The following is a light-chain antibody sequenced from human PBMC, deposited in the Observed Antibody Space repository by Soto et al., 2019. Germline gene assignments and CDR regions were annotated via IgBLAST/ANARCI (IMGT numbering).Light chain of an antibody. CDR2: DAS. V-gene: IGKV3D-11*02. CDR3: QQPNNWHPWT. CDR1: QSVSYH. Sequence: EIVLTQSPATLSLSPGERATLSCRASQSVSYHLAWYQQKPGQAPRLLIYDASNRATGIPARFSGSGSGTDFTLTISNLEPEVSAIYFCQQPNNWHPWTFGQGTKVEIK. J-gene: IGKJ1*01.